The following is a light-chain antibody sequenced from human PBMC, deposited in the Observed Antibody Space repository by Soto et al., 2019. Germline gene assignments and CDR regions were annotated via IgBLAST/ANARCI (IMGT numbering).Light chain of an antibody. CDR1: QSISSW. V-gene: IGKV1-5*03. CDR2: KAS. Sequence: DIHMTQSPSTLSASLGDIVTMTFRAIQSISSWFAWYQQKPWKAPNLLIYKASTLESGVPSRFSGSGSGTEFTLTISSVQPDDFATYYCQQYKSYPLPFGGGTKVDI. CDR3: QQYKSYPLP. J-gene: IGKJ4*01.